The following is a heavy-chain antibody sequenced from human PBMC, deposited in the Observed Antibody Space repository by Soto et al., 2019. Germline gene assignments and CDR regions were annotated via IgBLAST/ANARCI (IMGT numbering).Heavy chain of an antibody. Sequence: EVQLVESGGGLVQPGGSLRLSCAASGFTFSSYSMNWVRQAPGKGLEWVSYISSSSSTIYYAGSAKGRFTISRDNGKNSLYLQMNSLRAEDTAVYYCARDGYYDSSGYLRDFDYWGQGTLVTVSS. CDR1: GFTFSSYS. CDR2: ISSSSSTI. CDR3: ARDGYYDSSGYLRDFDY. V-gene: IGHV3-48*01. D-gene: IGHD3-22*01. J-gene: IGHJ4*02.